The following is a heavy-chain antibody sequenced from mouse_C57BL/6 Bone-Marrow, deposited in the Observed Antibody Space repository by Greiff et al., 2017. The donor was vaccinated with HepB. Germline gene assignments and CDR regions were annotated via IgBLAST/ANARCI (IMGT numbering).Heavy chain of an antibody. J-gene: IGHJ2*01. D-gene: IGHD1-1*01. CDR1: GYTFTSYW. V-gene: IGHV1-53*01. Sequence: QVQLQQSGTELVKPGASVKLSCKASGYTFTSYWMHWVKQRPGQGLEWIGNINPSNGGTNYNEKFKSKATLTVDKSSSTAYMQLSSLTSEDSAVYYCARLITTVVASDYWGQGTTLTVSS. CDR2: INPSNGGT. CDR3: ARLITTVVASDY.